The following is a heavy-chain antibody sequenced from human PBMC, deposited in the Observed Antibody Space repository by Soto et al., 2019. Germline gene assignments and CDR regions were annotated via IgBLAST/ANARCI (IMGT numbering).Heavy chain of an antibody. CDR2: IWSDGSNE. V-gene: IGHV3-33*01. CDR1: EFTFSRHD. CDR3: ARERTFGDNKHNYMDV. D-gene: IGHD3-10*01. J-gene: IGHJ6*03. Sequence: ESGGGVVQPGRSLRLSCAASEFTFSRHDMHWVRQAPGKGLQWVGVIWSDGSNEVYADSVKGRFIISRDNSKNILYLQMNSLRAEDTAVYYCARERTFGDNKHNYMDVWGTGITVTVSS.